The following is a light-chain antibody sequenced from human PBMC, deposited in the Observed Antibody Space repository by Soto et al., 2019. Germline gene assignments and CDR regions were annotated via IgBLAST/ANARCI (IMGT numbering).Light chain of an antibody. CDR3: QQYNNWPRT. Sequence: EIVVTQSPTTPSVSPGERATPSCRASQSVSSTLAWYQQKPGQAPRLLIYGASTRATGIPARFSGSGSGTEFTLTISSLQSEDVAVYYCQQYNNWPRTFGQGTKVDI. CDR2: GAS. J-gene: IGKJ1*01. V-gene: IGKV3-15*01. CDR1: QSVSST.